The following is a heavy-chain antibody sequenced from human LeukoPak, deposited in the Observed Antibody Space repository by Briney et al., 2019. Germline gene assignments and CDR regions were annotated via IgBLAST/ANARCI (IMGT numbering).Heavy chain of an antibody. Sequence: GGSLRLSCAASGFTFSSYAMHWVRQAPGKGLEWVAVISYDGSNKYYADSVKGRFTISRDNSKNTLYLQMNSLGAEDTAVYYCARGIAAAGDNWFDPWGQGTLVTVSS. V-gene: IGHV3-30*04. CDR1: GFTFSSYA. D-gene: IGHD6-13*01. CDR2: ISYDGSNK. CDR3: ARGIAAAGDNWFDP. J-gene: IGHJ5*02.